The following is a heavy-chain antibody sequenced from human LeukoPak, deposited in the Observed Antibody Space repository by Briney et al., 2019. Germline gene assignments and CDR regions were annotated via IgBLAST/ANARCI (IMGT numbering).Heavy chain of an antibody. V-gene: IGHV3-30*02. Sequence: SVKGRFTISRDNSKNTLYLQMNSLNADDTAMYYCAKEGSSIASAIFCFDYWGQGALVTVSS. J-gene: IGHJ4*02. D-gene: IGHD2-2*02. CDR3: AKEGSSIASAIFCFDY.